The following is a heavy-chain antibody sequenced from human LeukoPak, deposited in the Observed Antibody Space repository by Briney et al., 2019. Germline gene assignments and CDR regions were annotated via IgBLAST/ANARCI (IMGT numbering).Heavy chain of an antibody. Sequence: SETLSLTCAVYGGSFSGYYWNWIRQPPGKGLEWIGEINHSGSTNYNPSLKSRVTISVDPSKNDFSLTLSSVTAADTAVYFFKRRPAYDILTGYYNERYFDYWGQGTLVTVSS. V-gene: IGHV4-34*01. J-gene: IGHJ4*02. CDR3: KRRPAYDILTGYYNERYFDY. D-gene: IGHD3-9*01. CDR2: INHSGST. CDR1: GGSFSGYY.